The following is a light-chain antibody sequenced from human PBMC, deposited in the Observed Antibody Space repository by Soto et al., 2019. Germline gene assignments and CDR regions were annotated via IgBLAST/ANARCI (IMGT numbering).Light chain of an antibody. V-gene: IGKV1-5*03. J-gene: IGKJ1*01. CDR3: QQYNAYSQA. CDR2: QAS. CDR1: ERVSRW. Sequence: DIQMTQSPSTLSASVGDRVTITCRASERVSRWLAWYQQKPGRTPKLLIYQASTLETGVPSRFSGSGSGTAFTLTISSLQPDDFATYYCQQYNAYSQAFGQGTKVEIK.